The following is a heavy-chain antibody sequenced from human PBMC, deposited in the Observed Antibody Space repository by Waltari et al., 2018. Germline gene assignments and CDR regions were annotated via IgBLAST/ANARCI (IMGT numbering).Heavy chain of an antibody. J-gene: IGHJ5*02. CDR3: ARVAVPAVTTNWFDP. V-gene: IGHV4-4*02. CDR2: IYHSGST. Sequence: QVQLQESGPGLVKPSGTLSLTCAVSGVSLSTNNWWSWVRQPPGKGLEWIGEIYHSGSTNYNPSLEGRVAMSVDKSKNQCSLKVRSVTAADTAVYYCARVAVPAVTTNWFDPWGQGTLVTVSS. D-gene: IGHD2-2*01. CDR1: GVSLSTNNW.